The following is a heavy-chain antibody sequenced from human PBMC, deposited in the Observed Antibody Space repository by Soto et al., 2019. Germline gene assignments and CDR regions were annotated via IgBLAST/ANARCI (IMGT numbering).Heavy chain of an antibody. V-gene: IGHV4-59*01. CDR2: IHRSGDT. CDR3: ARAHCSNGICYAFDI. J-gene: IGHJ3*02. D-gene: IGHD2-8*01. CDR1: GVTISVYS. Sequence: SGTLSLTCAVSGVTISVYSWSWVRQPPGKGLEWIGYIHRSGDTDYNPSLKSRVTISVARPQNQLSLKLTSVTTADTAVYYCARAHCSNGICYAFDIWGPGTKVTVSS.